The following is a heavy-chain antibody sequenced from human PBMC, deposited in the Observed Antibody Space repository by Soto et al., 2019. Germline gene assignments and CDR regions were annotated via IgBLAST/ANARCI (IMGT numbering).Heavy chain of an antibody. CDR3: ARQRVGATTGDY. V-gene: IGHV5-51*01. CDR2: IYPGDSDT. CDR1: GYSFTSYL. Sequence: PGESLKISCKGSGYSFTSYLIVWVRQLPGKGLEWMGIIYPGDSDTRYSPSFQGQVTISADKSISTAYLQWSSLKASDTAMYYRARQRVGATTGDYWGQGTLVTVSS. D-gene: IGHD1-26*01. J-gene: IGHJ4*02.